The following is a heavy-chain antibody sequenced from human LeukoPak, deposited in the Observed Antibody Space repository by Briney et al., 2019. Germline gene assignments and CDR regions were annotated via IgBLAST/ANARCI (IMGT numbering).Heavy chain of an antibody. J-gene: IGHJ4*02. CDR1: GFTFSSYG. V-gene: IGHV3-30*03. Sequence: PGGSLRLSCTASGFTFSSYGMHWVRQAPGKGLEWVAVISYDGSNKYYADSVKGRFTISRDNSKNTLYLQMNSLRAEDTAVYYCARGGEYCSSTSCYEFDYWGQGTLVTVSS. CDR3: ARGGEYCSSTSCYEFDY. CDR2: ISYDGSNK. D-gene: IGHD2-2*01.